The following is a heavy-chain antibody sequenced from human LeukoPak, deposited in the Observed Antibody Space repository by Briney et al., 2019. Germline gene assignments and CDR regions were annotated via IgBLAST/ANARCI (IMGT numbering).Heavy chain of an antibody. J-gene: IGHJ4*02. CDR1: GFSFSTSW. D-gene: IGHD6-19*01. V-gene: IGHV3-7*01. CDR3: ARLSTSVAGGDH. CDR2: IKKDGSEE. Sequence: PGGSLRLFCTASGFSFSTSWMSWVRQTPGKGLEWVANIKKDGSEEYYVDSVKTRFTISRDNAKNSLYLQLNSLIVEDTAVYYCARLSTSVAGGDHWGQGTLVTVSS.